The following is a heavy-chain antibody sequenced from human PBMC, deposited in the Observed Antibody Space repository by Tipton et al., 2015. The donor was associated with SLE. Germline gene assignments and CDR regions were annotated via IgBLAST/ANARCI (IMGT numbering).Heavy chain of an antibody. V-gene: IGHV4-39*07. J-gene: IGHJ2*01. CDR3: ARRGGNGDLRYFDL. CDR2: LYYSGSP. Sequence: TLSLTCIVSGGSVSSSSYYWGWIRQPPGKGLEWLGGLYYSGSPFYSPSLKSRVTISMDTSKNHFSLKLTSVTAVDTAVYYCARRGGNGDLRYFDLWGRGTLVTVSS. D-gene: IGHD4-17*01. CDR1: GGSVSSSSYY.